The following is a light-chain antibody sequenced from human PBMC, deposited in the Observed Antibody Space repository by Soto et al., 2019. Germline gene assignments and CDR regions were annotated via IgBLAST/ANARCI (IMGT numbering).Light chain of an antibody. Sequence: EVVLTQKPATLSLSPGERATLSCIASQSVSSYLAWYQQKPGQAPRLLISDASTRATGIPARFSGSGSGTDFTLTISSLQSEDFAVYYCQQYHKCPLITFGQGTRLQI. J-gene: IGKJ5*01. CDR2: DAS. V-gene: IGKV3-15*01. CDR1: QSVSSY. CDR3: QQYHKCPLIT.